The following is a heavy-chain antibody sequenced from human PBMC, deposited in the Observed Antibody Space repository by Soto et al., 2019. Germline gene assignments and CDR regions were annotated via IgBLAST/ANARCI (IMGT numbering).Heavy chain of an antibody. V-gene: IGHV4-30-2*01. D-gene: IGHD2-21*01. CDR2: IYHSGST. Sequence: QLQLQESGSGLVKPSQTLSLTCAVSGGSISSGGYSWSWIRQPPGKGLEWIGYIYHSGSTYYNPSLKTRVTTSVDRAKTQFSLKLSSVTAADTAVYCCARGNVVGIDYWGQGTLVTVSS. J-gene: IGHJ4*02. CDR3: ARGNVVGIDY. CDR1: GGSISSGGYS.